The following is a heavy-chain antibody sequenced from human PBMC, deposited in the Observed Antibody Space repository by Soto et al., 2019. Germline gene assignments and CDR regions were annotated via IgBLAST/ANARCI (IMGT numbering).Heavy chain of an antibody. CDR1: GYTFTSYD. CDR2: MNPNSGNT. D-gene: IGHD6-13*01. V-gene: IGHV1-8*01. J-gene: IGHJ5*02. CDR3: ARGVAAVNWFDP. Sequence: QVQLVQSGAEVKKPGASVKVSCKASGYTFTSYDINWVRQATGQGLEWRGWMNPNSGNTGYAQKFQGRVTMTRNTSVSTPYMELGSLSSEYPAVYSCARGVAAVNWFDPWGQGTLVTVSS.